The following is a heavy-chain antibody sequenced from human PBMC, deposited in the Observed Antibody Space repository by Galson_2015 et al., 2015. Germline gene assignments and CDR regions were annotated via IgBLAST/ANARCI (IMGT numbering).Heavy chain of an antibody. CDR2: INHSGST. J-gene: IGHJ4*02. Sequence: KGLEWIGDINHSGSTNYNPSLKSRVTISVDTSKNQFSLKLSSVTAADTAVYYCARGRTTVVTQGYFDYWGQGTLVTVSS. CDR3: ARGRTTVVTQGYFDY. D-gene: IGHD4-23*01. V-gene: IGHV4-34*01.